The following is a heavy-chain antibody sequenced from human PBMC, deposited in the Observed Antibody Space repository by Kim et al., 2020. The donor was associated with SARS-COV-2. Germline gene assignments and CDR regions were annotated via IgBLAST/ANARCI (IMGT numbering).Heavy chain of an antibody. J-gene: IGHJ4*02. Sequence: GGSLRLSCAASGFTFSDYYMTWIHQAPGKGLEWVSYIGSSTNYTNYADSVRGRFTISRDNAKNSLYLQMSSLRAEDTAVYYCARGGNRGGYCSRTSCFGLRSVDFWGQGTLVTVYS. D-gene: IGHD2-2*01. CDR3: ARGGNRGGYCSRTSCFGLRSVDF. CDR2: IGSSTNYT. V-gene: IGHV3-11*05. CDR1: GFTFSDYY.